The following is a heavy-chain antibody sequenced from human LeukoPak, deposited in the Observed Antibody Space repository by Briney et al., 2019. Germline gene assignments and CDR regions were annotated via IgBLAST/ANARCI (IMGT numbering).Heavy chain of an antibody. Sequence: ASVTVSCKVSGDTFSRYGTTWVRQAPGQGLEWMGWISTYNGYTNYAQKLQGRLTMTTETSTGTAYMELKSLRSDDTAVYYCARQGWRYWGQGTLVTVSS. J-gene: IGHJ4*02. CDR3: ARQGWRY. D-gene: IGHD2-15*01. CDR2: ISTYNGYT. CDR1: GDTFSRYG. V-gene: IGHV1-18*01.